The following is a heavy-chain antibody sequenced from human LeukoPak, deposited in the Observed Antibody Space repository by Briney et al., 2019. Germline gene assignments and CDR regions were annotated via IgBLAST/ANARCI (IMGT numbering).Heavy chain of an antibody. CDR2: INPSGGST. V-gene: IGHV1-46*01. CDR1: GYTFTSYY. D-gene: IGHD2-15*01. J-gene: IGHJ4*02. Sequence: ASVQVSCTASGYTFTSYYMHWVRQAPGQGLEWMGIINPSGGSTSYAQKFQGRVTMTRDTSTSTVYMELSSLRSEDTAVYYCASGYCSDGSCGTYFDYWGQGTLVTVSS. CDR3: ASGYCSDGSCGTYFDY.